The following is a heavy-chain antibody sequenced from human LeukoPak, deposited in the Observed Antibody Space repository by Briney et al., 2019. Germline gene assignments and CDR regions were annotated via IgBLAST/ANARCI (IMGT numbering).Heavy chain of an antibody. D-gene: IGHD1-26*01. J-gene: IGHJ3*02. CDR1: GFTFSSYS. CDR3: ATLPWGDAFDI. Sequence: PGGSLRLSCAASGFTFSSYSMNWVRQAPGKGLEWVSSISSSSSYIYYADPVKGRFTISRDNAKNSLYLQMNSLRAEDTAVYYCATLPWGDAFDIRGQGTMVTVSS. V-gene: IGHV3-21*01. CDR2: ISSSSSYI.